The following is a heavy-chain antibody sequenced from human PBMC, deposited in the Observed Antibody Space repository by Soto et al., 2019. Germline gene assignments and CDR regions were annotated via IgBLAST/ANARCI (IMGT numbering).Heavy chain of an antibody. D-gene: IGHD2-15*01. Sequence: EVQLLESGGGLVQPGGSLRLSCAASGFTFSSYAMSWVRQAPGKGLEWVSAISGSGGSTYYADSVKGRFTISRDNSKNTLYLQKNSLRAEDTAVYYCAKDRVVAASAAYYYYGMDVWGQGTTVTVSS. V-gene: IGHV3-23*01. J-gene: IGHJ6*02. CDR3: AKDRVVAASAAYYYYGMDV. CDR1: GFTFSSYA. CDR2: ISGSGGST.